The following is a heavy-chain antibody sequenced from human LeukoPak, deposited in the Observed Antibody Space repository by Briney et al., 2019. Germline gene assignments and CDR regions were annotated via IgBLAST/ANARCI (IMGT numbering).Heavy chain of an antibody. D-gene: IGHD1-26*01. CDR3: AKAIVGVSGLGY. CDR2: ISSDGSST. Sequence: GGSLRLSCAATGFTFSTYWMHWVRQAPGKGLVWVSRISSDGSSTIYADSVMGRFTISRDNAKNTLYLQMNSLRAEDTALYYCAKAIVGVSGLGYWGQGTLVTVSS. J-gene: IGHJ4*02. CDR1: GFTFSTYW. V-gene: IGHV3-74*01.